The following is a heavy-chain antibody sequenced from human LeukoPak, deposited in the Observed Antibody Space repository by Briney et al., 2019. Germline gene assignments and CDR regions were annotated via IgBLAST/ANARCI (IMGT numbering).Heavy chain of an antibody. Sequence: ASVKVSCKVSGYILTELSMHWVRQAPGKGLEWMGGFDPEDGEKIYAQKFQGRVTMTEDTSTDTAYMELSSLRSDDTAVYYCARAQWLVHYYFDYWGQGTLVTVSS. V-gene: IGHV1-24*01. CDR2: FDPEDGEK. CDR3: ARAQWLVHYYFDY. CDR1: GYILTELS. J-gene: IGHJ4*02. D-gene: IGHD6-19*01.